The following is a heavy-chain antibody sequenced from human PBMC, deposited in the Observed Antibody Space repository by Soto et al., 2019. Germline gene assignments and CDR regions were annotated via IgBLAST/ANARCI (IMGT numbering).Heavy chain of an antibody. CDR3: AKGSHGPSHTGWFDP. Sequence: PVGSLRLSCAASGFTFDDYAMYWVRQAPGKALEWVSSINWNSGTINCADSVKGRFTISRDNAKNSLYLQMNSLRTEDTALYYCAKGSHGPSHTGWFDPWGQGTQVTVSS. CDR2: INWNSGTI. V-gene: IGHV3-9*01. CDR1: GFTFDDYA. D-gene: IGHD2-8*02. J-gene: IGHJ5*02.